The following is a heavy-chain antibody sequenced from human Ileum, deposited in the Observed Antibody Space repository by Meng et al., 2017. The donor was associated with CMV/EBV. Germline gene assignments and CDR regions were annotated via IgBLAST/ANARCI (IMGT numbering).Heavy chain of an antibody. CDR2: MKPSSGNT. Sequence: YNINMERQASGRGVEGVGWMKPSSGNTGDGQTCQGRVTMTRDTSISTAYMELSSLRSEDTAVDYCARDGHTGRHSGKYDTGWFDPWGQGTLVTVSS. CDR3: ARDGHTGRHSGKYDTGWFDP. J-gene: IGHJ5*02. D-gene: IGHD1-26*01. V-gene: IGHV1-8*01. CDR1: YN.